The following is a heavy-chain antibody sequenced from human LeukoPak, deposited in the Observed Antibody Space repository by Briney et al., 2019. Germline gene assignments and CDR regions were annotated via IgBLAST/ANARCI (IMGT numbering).Heavy chain of an antibody. J-gene: IGHJ4*02. CDR3: ARRTITGTTIDY. Sequence: PSETLSLTCTVSGGSISSSYYYWGWIRQPPGKGLEWIGSIYYSGSTYYNPSLKSRVTISVDTSKNQFSLKLSSVTTADTAVYYCARRTITGTTIDYWGQGTLVTVSS. CDR2: IYYSGST. CDR1: GGSISSSYYY. D-gene: IGHD1-20*01. V-gene: IGHV4-39*07.